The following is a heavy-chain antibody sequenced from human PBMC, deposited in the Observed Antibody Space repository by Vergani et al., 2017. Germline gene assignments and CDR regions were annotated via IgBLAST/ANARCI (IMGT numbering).Heavy chain of an antibody. CDR2: ISSSGSTI. CDR1: GFTFSDYY. J-gene: IGHJ6*02. V-gene: IGHV3-11*04. D-gene: IGHD3-10*01. CDR3: ARAQSYYGSGSYFPPSFYYYYGLDV. Sequence: QVQLVESGGGLVKPGGSLRLSCAASGFTFSDYYMSWIRQAPGKELEWVSYISSSGSTIYYADSVKGRFTISRDNAKKSLYLQMDSLRVEDTAVYYCARAQSYYGSGSYFPPSFYYYYGLDVWGQGTTVTVSS.